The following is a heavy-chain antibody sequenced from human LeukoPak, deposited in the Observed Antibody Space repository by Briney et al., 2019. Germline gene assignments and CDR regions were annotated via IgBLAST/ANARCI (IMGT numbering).Heavy chain of an antibody. CDR3: ARDYNYGLDY. D-gene: IGHD1-1*01. J-gene: IGHJ4*02. CDR1: GFTFSSYS. V-gene: IGHV3-48*04. Sequence: GGSLRLSCAASGFTFSSYSMNWVRQAPGKGLEWVSYISSSSSTIYYADSVKGRFTSSRDNAKNTLYLQMNSLTAEDTAVYYCARDYNYGLDYWGQGTLVTVSS. CDR2: ISSSSSTI.